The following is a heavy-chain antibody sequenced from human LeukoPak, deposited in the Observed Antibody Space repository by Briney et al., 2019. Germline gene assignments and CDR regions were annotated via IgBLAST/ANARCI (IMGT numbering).Heavy chain of an antibody. D-gene: IGHD4-17*01. CDR1: GFTFSGYG. J-gene: IGHJ3*02. CDR3: ASDDYGDTTGYSAFDI. V-gene: IGHV3-30*02. CDR2: VRYDSSNK. Sequence: GGSLRLSCAASGFTFSGYGMHWVRQAPGKGLEWVAFVRYDSSNKYYADSVKGRFTISRDNAKNSLYLQMNSLRAEDTAVYYCASDDYGDTTGYSAFDIWGQGTMVTVSS.